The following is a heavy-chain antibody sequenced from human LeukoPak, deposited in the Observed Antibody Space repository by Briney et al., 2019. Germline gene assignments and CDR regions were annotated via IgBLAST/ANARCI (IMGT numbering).Heavy chain of an antibody. CDR3: ARDARDIVVVPAALGYYYYGMDV. CDR1: GFTFSSYA. J-gene: IGHJ6*04. D-gene: IGHD2-2*01. CDR2: ISYDGSNK. Sequence: GWSLRLSCAASGFTFSSYAMHWVRQAPGKGLEWVAVISYDGSNKYYADSVKGRFTISRDNSKNTLYLQMNSLRAEDTAVYYCARDARDIVVVPAALGYYYYGMDVWGKGTTVTVSS. V-gene: IGHV3-30*04.